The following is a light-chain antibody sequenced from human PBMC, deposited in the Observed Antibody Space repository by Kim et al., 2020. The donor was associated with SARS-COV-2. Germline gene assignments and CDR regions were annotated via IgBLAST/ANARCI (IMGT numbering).Light chain of an antibody. Sequence: SYELTQLPSVSVSPGQTARITCSGDALPKKYAYWYQQKSGQAPVLVIYEDSKRPAGIPERFSGSSSGTMATLTISGAQVEDEADYYCYSTDSSGNHRVFGGGTQLTVL. CDR1: ALPKKY. CDR2: EDS. CDR3: YSTDSSGNHRV. V-gene: IGLV3-10*01. J-gene: IGLJ3*02.